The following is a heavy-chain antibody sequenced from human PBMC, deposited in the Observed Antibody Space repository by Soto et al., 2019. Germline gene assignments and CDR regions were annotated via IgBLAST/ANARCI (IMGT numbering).Heavy chain of an antibody. V-gene: IGHV4-39*01. CDR3: ARQYSNAFDY. CDR1: GASISSGTFY. Sequence: SETLSLTCTVSGASISSGTFYWGWIRQPPGKGLESIANIYYDGSTYYNPSLKSRVTISLDTSKNQFSLKLSSVTAADTAVYYCARQYSNAFDYWGQGTLVTVSS. CDR2: IYYDGST. D-gene: IGHD6-13*01. J-gene: IGHJ4*02.